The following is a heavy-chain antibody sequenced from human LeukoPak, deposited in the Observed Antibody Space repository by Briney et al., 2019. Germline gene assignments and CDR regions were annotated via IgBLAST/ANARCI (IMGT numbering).Heavy chain of an antibody. Sequence: GGSLRLSCAASGFTLSSYAMSWVRQGPGKGLEWVSAISVSGNTYHADSVKGRFTISRDSYKNTLYLQMNSLRAEDAAVYYCAKAPVTSCRGGYGYHFGDWGRGTPVTVPS. CDR1: GFTLSSYA. D-gene: IGHD2-15*01. CDR3: AKAPVTSCRGGYGYHFGD. CDR2: ISVSGNT. V-gene: IGHV3-23*01. J-gene: IGHJ4*02.